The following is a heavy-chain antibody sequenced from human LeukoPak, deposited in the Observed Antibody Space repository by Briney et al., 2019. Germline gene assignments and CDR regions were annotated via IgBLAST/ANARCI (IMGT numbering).Heavy chain of an antibody. D-gene: IGHD3-10*01. J-gene: IGHJ6*02. CDR2: INHSGST. V-gene: IGHV4-34*01. CDR3: ARVGGHPKRGSGSYRYYYYGMDV. Sequence: PSETLSLTCAVYGGSFSGYYWSWIRQPPGKGLEWIGEINHSGSTNYNPSLKSRVTISVDTSKNQFSLKLSSVTAADTAVYYCARVGGHPKRGSGSYRYYYYGMDVWGQGTTVTVSS. CDR1: GGSFSGYY.